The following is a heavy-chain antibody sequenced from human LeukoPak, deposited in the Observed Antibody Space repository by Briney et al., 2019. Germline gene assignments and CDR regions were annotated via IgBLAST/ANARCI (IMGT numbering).Heavy chain of an antibody. CDR3: ASPLGSSGYYKS. J-gene: IGHJ5*02. CDR2: IFPGDSDT. Sequence: GESLKISCKGSGYSFTSYWIAWVRQMPGKGLEWMGIIFPGDSDTRYNQSFQGQVTISVDKSISTAYLQWSSLRASDTATYYCASPLGSSGYYKSWGQGTLVTVSA. D-gene: IGHD3-22*01. CDR1: GYSFTSYW. V-gene: IGHV5-51*01.